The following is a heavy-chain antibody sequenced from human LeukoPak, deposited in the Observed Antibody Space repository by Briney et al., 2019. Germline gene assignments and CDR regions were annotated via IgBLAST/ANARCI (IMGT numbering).Heavy chain of an antibody. J-gene: IGHJ6*02. CDR2: IWYDGSNK. CDR3: ARDLNYYYGMDV. CDR1: GFTFSSYG. V-gene: IGHV3-33*01. Sequence: GGSLRLSCAASGFTFSSYGMHWVRQAPGKGLEWVAVIWYDGSNKYYADSVKGRFTISRDNSKNTLYPQMNSLRAEDTAVYYCARDLNYYYGMDVWGQGTTVTVSS.